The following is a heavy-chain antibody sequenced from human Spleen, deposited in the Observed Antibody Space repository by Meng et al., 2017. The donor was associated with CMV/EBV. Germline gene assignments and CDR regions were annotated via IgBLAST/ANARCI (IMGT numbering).Heavy chain of an antibody. D-gene: IGHD3-16*01. CDR3: AATLRLDYGLDV. CDR1: GGSITSNDYY. J-gene: IGHJ6*02. Sequence: SETLSLTCTVSGGSITSNDYYWSWIRQPPGKGLEWIGYIYFSGNTNYNPSLNSRVTISVDSSKNHLSLRLRSVTAADTAVYYCAATLRLDYGLDVWGQGTTVTVSS. CDR2: IYFSGNT. V-gene: IGHV4-61*03.